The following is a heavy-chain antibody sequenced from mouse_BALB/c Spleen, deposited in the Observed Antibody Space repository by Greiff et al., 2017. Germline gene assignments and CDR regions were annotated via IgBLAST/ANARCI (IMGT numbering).Heavy chain of an antibody. CDR1: GFSLTSYG. D-gene: IGHD2-14*01. CDR3: ARDKTYYRYDLAY. J-gene: IGHJ3*01. Sequence: VQLVESGPGLVAPSQSLSITCTVSGFSLTSYGVHWVRQPPGKGLEWLGVIWAGGSTNYNSALMSRLSISKDNSKSQVFLKMNSLQTDDTAMYYCARDKTYYRYDLAYWGQGTLVTVSA. CDR2: IWAGGST. V-gene: IGHV2-9*02.